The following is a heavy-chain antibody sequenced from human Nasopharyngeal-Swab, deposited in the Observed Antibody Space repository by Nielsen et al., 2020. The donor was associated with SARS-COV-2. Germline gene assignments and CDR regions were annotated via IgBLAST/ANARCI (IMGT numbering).Heavy chain of an antibody. CDR2: ISGIGGST. Sequence: GESLKISCALAGFIFSSSAMSLVRQAPGKVLEWVSAISGIGGSTYYADSVKGRFTISSDNSKNTLYLQMNSLRAEDTAVYYCAKDGGLTTFPYYYYGMDVWGQGTTVTVAS. V-gene: IGHV3-23*01. J-gene: IGHJ6*02. CDR3: AKDGGLTTFPYYYYGMDV. CDR1: GFIFSSSA. D-gene: IGHD4/OR15-4a*01.